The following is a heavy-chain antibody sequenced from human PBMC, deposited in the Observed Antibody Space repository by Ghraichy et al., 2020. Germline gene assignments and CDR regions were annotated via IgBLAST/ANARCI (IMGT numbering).Heavy chain of an antibody. J-gene: IGHJ4*02. CDR2: ISGSGGST. V-gene: IGHV3-23*01. Sequence: GGSLRLSCAASGFTFSSYAMSWVRQAPGKGLEWVSAISGSGGSTYYADSVKGRFTISRDNSKNTLYLQMNSLRAEDTAVYYCAKDRRSGIAVAGTMCYWGQGTLVTVSS. D-gene: IGHD6-19*01. CDR1: GFTFSSYA. CDR3: AKDRRSGIAVAGTMCY.